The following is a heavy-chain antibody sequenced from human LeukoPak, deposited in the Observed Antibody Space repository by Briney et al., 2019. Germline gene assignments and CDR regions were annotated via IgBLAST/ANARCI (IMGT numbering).Heavy chain of an antibody. Sequence: SQTLSLTCTVSGGSISSAEYYWSWIRQPPGKGLEWIGYIYYSGSTSYNPSLKSRVTISVDTSKNQFSLKLSSVTAADTAVYYCARADTTTVVTPWGQHFDYWGQGTLVTVSS. J-gene: IGHJ4*02. D-gene: IGHD4-23*01. CDR3: ARADTTTVVTPWGQHFDY. V-gene: IGHV4-30-4*01. CDR1: GGSISSAEYY. CDR2: IYYSGST.